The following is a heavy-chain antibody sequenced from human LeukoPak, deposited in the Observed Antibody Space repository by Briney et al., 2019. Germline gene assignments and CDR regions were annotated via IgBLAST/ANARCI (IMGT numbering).Heavy chain of an antibody. CDR1: GYSFTTYG. Sequence: ASVKVSCKASGYSFTTYGISWVRQAPGQGLEWMGWTSPYNGNTKYAQKLQGRVTITTDTSTSTAYMEVRSLRSGDTAVYYCGRGGWIQLWPGDYWGQGTLVTVSS. J-gene: IGHJ4*02. CDR2: TSPYNGNT. V-gene: IGHV1-18*01. CDR3: GRGGWIQLWPGDY. D-gene: IGHD5-18*01.